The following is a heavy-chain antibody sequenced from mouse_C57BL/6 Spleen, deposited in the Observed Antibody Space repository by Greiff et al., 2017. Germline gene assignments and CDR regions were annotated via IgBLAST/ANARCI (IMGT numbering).Heavy chain of an antibody. CDR3: ARSGWDGGYFDV. CDR2: INPGSGGT. V-gene: IGHV1-54*01. Sequence: VQLQQSGAELVRPGTSVKVSCKASGYAFTNYLIEWVKQRPGQGLEWIGVINPGSGGTNYNEKFKGKATLTADKSSSTAYMQLSSLTSEDSAVYFCARSGWDGGYFDVWGTGTTVTVSS. CDR1: GYAFTNYL. J-gene: IGHJ1*03. D-gene: IGHD4-1*01.